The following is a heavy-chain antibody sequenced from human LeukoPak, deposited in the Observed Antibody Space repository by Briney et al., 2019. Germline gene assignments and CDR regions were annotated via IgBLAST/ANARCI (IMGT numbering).Heavy chain of an antibody. J-gene: IGHJ6*03. Sequence: GGSLRLSCAASGFTVSSNYMSWVRQAPGKGLEWVSVIYSGGNAYYADSVKGRFTLSRDNSKNTLYLQINSLRADDTAVYYCARWGVVNMRIYYYHYYMDVWGKGTTVTVSS. V-gene: IGHV3-53*01. CDR2: IYSGGNA. D-gene: IGHD3-3*01. CDR3: ARWGVVNMRIYYYHYYMDV. CDR1: GFTVSSNY.